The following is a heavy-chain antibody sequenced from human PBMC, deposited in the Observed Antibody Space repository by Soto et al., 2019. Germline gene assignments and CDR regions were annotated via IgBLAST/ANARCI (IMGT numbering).Heavy chain of an antibody. Sequence: SETLSLTCVVSGDSMYGFYWNWIRQPPGKGLEWIGNIYYTGNTNYNPSLKSRVSISIDTSKNQFSLQLNSVTAADTAIYYCARDATLRHWGHGTLVTVSS. CDR1: GDSMYGFY. CDR3: ARDATLRH. V-gene: IGHV4-59*01. J-gene: IGHJ4*01. CDR2: IYYTGNT. D-gene: IGHD2-15*01.